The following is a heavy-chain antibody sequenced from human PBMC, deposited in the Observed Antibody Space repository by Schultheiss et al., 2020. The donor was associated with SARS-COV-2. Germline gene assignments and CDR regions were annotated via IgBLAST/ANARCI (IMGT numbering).Heavy chain of an antibody. J-gene: IGHJ4*02. V-gene: IGHV3-66*01. CDR2: IAAMGT. Sequence: GGSLRLSCAASGFTFSSYWMHWVRQAPGKGLEWVATIAAMGTFYTDSVKGRFTISRDNSKNTLYLQMNSLRVEDTAVYYCARGYCSGGSCYCLDYWGQGTLVTVSS. D-gene: IGHD2-15*01. CDR3: ARGYCSGGSCYCLDY. CDR1: GFTFSSYW.